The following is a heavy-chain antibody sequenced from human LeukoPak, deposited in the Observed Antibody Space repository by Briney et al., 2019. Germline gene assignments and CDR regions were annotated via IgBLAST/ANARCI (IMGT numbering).Heavy chain of an antibody. CDR3: ARDPEVRGVIGFYFDY. V-gene: IGHV3-30*04. CDR1: GFTFSSYA. Sequence: GGSLRLSCAASGFTFSSYAMPWVRQAPGKGLEWVAVISYDGSNKYYADSVKGRFTISRDNSKNTLYLQMNSLRAEDTAVYYCARDPEVRGVIGFYFDYWGQGTLVTVSS. J-gene: IGHJ4*02. CDR2: ISYDGSNK. D-gene: IGHD3-10*01.